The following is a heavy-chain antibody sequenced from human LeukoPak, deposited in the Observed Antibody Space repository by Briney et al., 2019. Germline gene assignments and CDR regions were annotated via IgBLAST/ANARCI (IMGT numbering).Heavy chain of an antibody. Sequence: GGSLRLSCAASGFTFSDFYMSWIRQAPGKGLEWVSYITSGGSTIYYADSVKGRFTISRDNAKNSLYLQMNSLRAEDTAVYYCARGSRNLYPPRGGQGTLVTVSS. J-gene: IGHJ4*02. CDR3: ARGSRNLYPPR. CDR2: ITSGGSTI. CDR1: GFTFSDFY. V-gene: IGHV3-11*04. D-gene: IGHD2-8*01.